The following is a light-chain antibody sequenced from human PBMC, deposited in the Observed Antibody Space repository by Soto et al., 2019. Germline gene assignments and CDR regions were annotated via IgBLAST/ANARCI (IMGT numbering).Light chain of an antibody. CDR2: DAY. CDR1: QSFRGL. V-gene: IGKV3-15*01. Sequence: EVVLTQSPVTLSLSPGERATLSCRASQSFRGLLAWYQQKPGQAPRLLIYDAYTRATGIPARFSGSGSGTEFTLTISSLQSEDFAVYYCQQYNNWPITFGQGTRLEIK. CDR3: QQYNNWPIT. J-gene: IGKJ5*01.